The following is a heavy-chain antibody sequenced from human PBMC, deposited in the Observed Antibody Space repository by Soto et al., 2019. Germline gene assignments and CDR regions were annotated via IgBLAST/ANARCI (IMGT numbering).Heavy chain of an antibody. V-gene: IGHV3-23*01. J-gene: IGHJ6*03. CDR2: ISGSGGST. CDR1: GFTFSSYA. CDR3: PKGAHYYYYYYMAL. Sequence: EVHLLESGGGLVQPGGSLRLSCAASGFTFSSYAMSWVLQAPGKGLEWVSAISGSGGSTYYADSVKGRFTISRDNSKHELYLQINSLRAEDTAVYYCPKGAHYYYYYYMALWGKGTTVTVSS.